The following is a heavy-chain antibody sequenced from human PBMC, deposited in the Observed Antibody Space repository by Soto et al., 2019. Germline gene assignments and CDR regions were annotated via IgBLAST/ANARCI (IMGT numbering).Heavy chain of an antibody. V-gene: IGHV5-10-1*01. CDR3: ARHYICRGGDCYYYGMDV. J-gene: IGHJ6*02. CDR2: IDPSDSYI. Sequence: PGESLKISCKGSGYSFTKYWISWVRQMPGKGLEWMGRIDPSDSYINYSPSFQGHVTISADKSINTAYLQWSSLRASDTAIYYCARHYICRGGDCYYYGMDVWGQGTTVTVPS. D-gene: IGHD3-16*01. CDR1: GYSFTKYW.